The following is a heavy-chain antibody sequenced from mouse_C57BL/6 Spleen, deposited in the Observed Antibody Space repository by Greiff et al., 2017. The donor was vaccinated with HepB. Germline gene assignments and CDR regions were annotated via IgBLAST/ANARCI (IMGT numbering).Heavy chain of an antibody. D-gene: IGHD2-5*01. CDR1: GFTFSNYW. CDR3: TPTIVTTEFAY. V-gene: IGHV6-3*01. J-gene: IGHJ3*01. CDR2: IRLKSDNYAT. Sequence: EVKLVESGGGLVQPGGSMKLSCVASGFTFSNYWMNWVRQSPEKGLEWVAQIRLKSDNYATHYAESVKGRFTISRDDSKSSVYLQMNNLRAEDTGIYYCTPTIVTTEFAYWGQGTLVTVSA.